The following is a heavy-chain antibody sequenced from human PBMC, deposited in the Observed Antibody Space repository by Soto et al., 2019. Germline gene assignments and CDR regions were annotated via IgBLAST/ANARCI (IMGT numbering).Heavy chain of an antibody. CDR2: IFWNDDK. CDR1: GFSFSTSGAG. D-gene: IGHD1-1*01. V-gene: IGHV2-5*01. J-gene: IGHJ3*02. CDR3: AHRRGASTTGGAFDI. Sequence: QITVKESGPTLVTPTQTLPLTCTFSGFSFSTSGAGLGWIRQPPGKALEWLALIFWNDDKRYTPSLNSRLTITKDTSKNPVVITMSNLDPVDTATYFCAHRRGASTTGGAFDIWGLGTKVTVSS.